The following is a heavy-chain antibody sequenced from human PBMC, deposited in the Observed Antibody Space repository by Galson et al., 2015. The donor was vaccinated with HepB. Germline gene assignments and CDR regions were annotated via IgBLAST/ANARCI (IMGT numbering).Heavy chain of an antibody. V-gene: IGHV7-4-1*02. CDR3: ARFRGRLSDTALSTRYYYYYALDV. CDR1: GYPFSIYA. Sequence: SVKVSCKASGYPFSIYAVNWVRQAPGQGLQWMGWINTKTGSPTYAQGFTGRFVFSLDTSVNTAYLQISSLKAEDTAVYYCARFRGRLSDTALSTRYYYYYALDVWGQRTTVTVSS. D-gene: IGHD2-8*01. CDR2: INTKTGSP. J-gene: IGHJ6*02.